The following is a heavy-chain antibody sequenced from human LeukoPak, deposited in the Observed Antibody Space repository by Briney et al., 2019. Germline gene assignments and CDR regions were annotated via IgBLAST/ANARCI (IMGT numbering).Heavy chain of an antibody. V-gene: IGHV3-7*01. CDR1: GFTFTSYW. CDR3: ARLNYDFWSGIWEGYYMDV. D-gene: IGHD3-3*01. J-gene: IGHJ6*03. Sequence: TGGSLRLSCAASGFTFTSYWMTWVRRAPGKGLEWVANIREDGSERYYVASVKGRFTVSRDNAKKSLSLQVNSLRAEDTAVYYCARLNYDFWSGIWEGYYMDVWGKGTTVTVSS. CDR2: IREDGSER.